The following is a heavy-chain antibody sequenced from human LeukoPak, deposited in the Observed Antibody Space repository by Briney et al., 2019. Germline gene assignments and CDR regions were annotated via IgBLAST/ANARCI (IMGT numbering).Heavy chain of an antibody. CDR1: GFSLRTRGMR. CDR2: IDWDDDK. Sequence: SGPTLLKPTQTLTLTCTFSGFSLRTRGMRVSWIRQPPGKALEWLSRIDWDDDKFYSTSLKTRLTISKDTSKNQVVLTMTNMDPVDTATYYCARTFYDYVWGSYRNSPYYFDYWGQGTLVTVSS. J-gene: IGHJ4*02. V-gene: IGHV2-70*04. CDR3: ARTFYDYVWGSYRNSPYYFDY. D-gene: IGHD3-16*02.